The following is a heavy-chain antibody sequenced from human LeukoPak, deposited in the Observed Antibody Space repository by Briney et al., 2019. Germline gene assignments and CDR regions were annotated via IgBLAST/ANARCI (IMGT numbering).Heavy chain of an antibody. D-gene: IGHD3-10*01. Sequence: GGSLRLSCAASGFFFSDYWMAWVRQAPGKGLEWVANINQDGSEKYYVASVNGRFIISRDNAQNSLSLHMDRLRAEDTAVYYCARGRGSSDIWGQGTMVTVSS. CDR2: INQDGSEK. CDR1: GFFFSDYW. CDR3: ARGRGSSDI. V-gene: IGHV3-7*01. J-gene: IGHJ3*02.